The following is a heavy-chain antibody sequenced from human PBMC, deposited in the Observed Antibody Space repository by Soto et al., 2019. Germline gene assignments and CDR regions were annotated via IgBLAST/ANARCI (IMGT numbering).Heavy chain of an antibody. CDR1: GGSISGYY. D-gene: IGHD2-21*02. CDR3: ARDLWGYCGTDCYPLDV. V-gene: IGHV4-59*01. Sequence: SETLSLTCTVSGGSISGYYWSWIRQPPGKGLEWIGYMYNTGSTVYNPSLKSRVTISVDTSKNQFSLKLNSVTAADTAVYYCARDLWGYCGTDCYPLDVWGQVTTVTVSS. CDR2: MYNTGST. J-gene: IGHJ6*02.